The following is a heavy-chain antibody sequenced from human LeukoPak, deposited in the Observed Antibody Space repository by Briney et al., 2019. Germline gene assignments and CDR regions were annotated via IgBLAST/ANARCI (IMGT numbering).Heavy chain of an antibody. D-gene: IGHD6-13*01. V-gene: IGHV4-39*07. CDR1: GGSISSSSYY. J-gene: IGHJ4*02. Sequence: KPSETLSLTCTVSGGSISSSSYYWGWIRQPPGKGLEWIGSIYYSGSTYYNPSLKSRVTISVDTSKNQFSLKLSSVTAADTAVYYCARLDSSSWYPIDYWGQGTLVTVSS. CDR3: ARLDSSSWYPIDY. CDR2: IYYSGST.